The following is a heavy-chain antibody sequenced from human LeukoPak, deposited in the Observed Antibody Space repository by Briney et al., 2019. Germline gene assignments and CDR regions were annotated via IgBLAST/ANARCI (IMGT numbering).Heavy chain of an antibody. V-gene: IGHV3-7*01. Sequence: GGSLSLSCAASGFHLSSHWMRWVRQAPGKGLEWLANMMHDGREKYYVDSVKGRFTISRDNAKNSLYLQMNSLRAEDTAVYYCARDIEAAGLFLDYWRQGTLVSVS. CDR1: GFHLSSHW. D-gene: IGHD6-13*01. J-gene: IGHJ4*02. CDR3: ARDIEAAGLFLDY. CDR2: MMHDGREK.